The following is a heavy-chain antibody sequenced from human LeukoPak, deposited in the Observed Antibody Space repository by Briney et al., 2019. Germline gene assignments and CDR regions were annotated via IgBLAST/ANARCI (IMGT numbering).Heavy chain of an antibody. J-gene: IGHJ4*02. CDR2: INPNSGGT. CDR3: ASDVFWSSGWNDY. Sequence: VSVKVSCKASGYTFTGYYMHWVRQAPGQGLEWMGWINPNSGGTNYAQKFQGRVTMTRDTSISTAYMELSRLRSDDTAVYYCASDVFWSSGWNDYWGQGTLVTVSS. D-gene: IGHD6-19*01. V-gene: IGHV1-2*02. CDR1: GYTFTGYY.